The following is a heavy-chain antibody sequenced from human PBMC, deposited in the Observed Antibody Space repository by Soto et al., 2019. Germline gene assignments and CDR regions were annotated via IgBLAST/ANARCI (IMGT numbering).Heavy chain of an antibody. CDR2: IYYSGST. Sequence: SETLSLTCTVSGGSISSYYWSWIRQPPGKGLEWIGYIYYSGSTNYNPSLKSRVTISVDTSKNQFSLKLSSVTAADTAVYYCASNIEYYYDSSGYPTLYGMDVWGQGTTVTVSS. V-gene: IGHV4-59*01. CDR3: ASNIEYYYDSSGYPTLYGMDV. D-gene: IGHD3-22*01. CDR1: GGSISSYY. J-gene: IGHJ6*02.